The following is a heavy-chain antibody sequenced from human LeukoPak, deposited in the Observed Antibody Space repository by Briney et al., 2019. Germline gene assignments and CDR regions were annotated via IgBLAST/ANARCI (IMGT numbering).Heavy chain of an antibody. CDR1: GYTFTGYY. D-gene: IGHD3-9*01. V-gene: IGHV1-2*02. CDR2: INPNSGGT. Sequence: ASVKVSCKASGYTFTGYYMHWVRQAPGQGLEWMGWINPNSGGTNYAQKFQGRVTMTRDTSISTAYMELSRLRSDDTAVYYCARDSPPKYYILTGYRSPLGMDVWGQGTTVTVSS. J-gene: IGHJ6*02. CDR3: ARDSPPKYYILTGYRSPLGMDV.